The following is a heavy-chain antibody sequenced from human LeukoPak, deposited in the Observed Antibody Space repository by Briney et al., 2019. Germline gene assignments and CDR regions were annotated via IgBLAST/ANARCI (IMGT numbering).Heavy chain of an antibody. V-gene: IGHV1-24*01. CDR3: ARNTETAIPLPYYFDY. J-gene: IGHJ4*02. CDR2: FDPEDGET. D-gene: IGHD2-21*02. CDR1: GYTLTELS. Sequence: AASVKVSCKVSGYTLTELSMHWVRQAPGKGLEWMGGFDPEDGETIYAQKFQGRVTMTEDTSTDTAYMDLSSLRSEDTAVYYCARNTETAIPLPYYFDYWGRGTLVTVSS.